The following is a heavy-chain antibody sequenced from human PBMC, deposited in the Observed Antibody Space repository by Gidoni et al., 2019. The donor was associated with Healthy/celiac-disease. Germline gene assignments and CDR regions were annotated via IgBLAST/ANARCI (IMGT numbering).Heavy chain of an antibody. CDR1: GFTFTSSA. CDR3: AADGADTAMDRTYYYYGMDV. D-gene: IGHD5-18*01. V-gene: IGHV1-58*01. CDR2: IVVGSGNT. J-gene: IGHJ6*02. Sequence: QMQLVQSGPEVKKPGTSVKVSCKASGFTFTSSAVQWVRQARGQRLEWIGWIVVGSGNTNYAQKFQERVTITRDMSTSTAYMELSSLRSEDTAVYYCAADGADTAMDRTYYYYGMDVWGQGTTVTVSS.